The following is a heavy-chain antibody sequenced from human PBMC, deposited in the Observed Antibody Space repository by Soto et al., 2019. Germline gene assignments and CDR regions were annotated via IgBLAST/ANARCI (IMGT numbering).Heavy chain of an antibody. CDR3: AIGYIARSPGGYFDY. CDR1: GGSISSGGYY. CDR2: IYYSGST. V-gene: IGHV4-31*03. D-gene: IGHD5-18*01. J-gene: IGHJ4*02. Sequence: PTETLSLTCTVSGGSISSGGYYWSWIRQHPGKGLEWIGYIYYSGSTYYNPSLKSRVTISVDTSKNQFSLKLSSVTAADTAVYYCAIGYIARSPGGYFDYRGQGTLVPVS.